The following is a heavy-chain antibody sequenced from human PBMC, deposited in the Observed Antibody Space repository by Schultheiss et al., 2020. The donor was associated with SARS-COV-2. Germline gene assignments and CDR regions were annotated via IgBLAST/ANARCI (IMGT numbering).Heavy chain of an antibody. CDR2: ISSSSSYI. CDR3: ARVRKVWASNNWSYYFDY. Sequence: GESLKISCAASGFTFSSYSMNWVRQAPGKGLEWVSSISSSSSYIYYADSVKGRFTIFRDNSKSTLYLQMNSLRAEDTAVYYCARVRKVWASNNWSYYFDYWGQGTLVTVSS. J-gene: IGHJ4*02. CDR1: GFTFSSYS. D-gene: IGHD1-1*01. V-gene: IGHV3-21*04.